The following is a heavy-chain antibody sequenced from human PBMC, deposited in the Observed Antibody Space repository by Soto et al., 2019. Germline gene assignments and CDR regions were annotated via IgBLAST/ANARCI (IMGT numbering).Heavy chain of an antibody. V-gene: IGHV3-53*01. J-gene: IGHJ6*02. CDR2: IYSGGTT. D-gene: IGHD2-15*01. CDR1: DFTVSTSY. Sequence: EVQLVESGGGLIQPGGSLRLSCAASDFTVSTSYMNWVRQAPGKGLECVSIIYSGGTTYYADSVKGRFTISRDSSKNTLYLQMNNRRAEDTAVYFCARGRYYGWDVWGQGTTVTVSS. CDR3: ARGRYYGWDV.